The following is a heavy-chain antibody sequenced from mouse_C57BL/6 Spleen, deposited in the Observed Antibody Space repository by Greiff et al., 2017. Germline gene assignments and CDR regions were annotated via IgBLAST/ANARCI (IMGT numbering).Heavy chain of an antibody. J-gene: IGHJ1*03. D-gene: IGHD2-2*01. CDR2: INYDGSST. CDR1: GFTFSDYY. CDR3: ARELVYWYFDV. V-gene: IGHV5-16*01. Sequence: EVMLVESEGGLVQPGSSMKLSCTASGFTFSDYYMAWVRQVPEKGLEWVANINYDGSSTYYLDSLKSRFIISRDNAKNILYLQMSSLKSEDTATYYCARELVYWYFDVWGTGTTVTVSS.